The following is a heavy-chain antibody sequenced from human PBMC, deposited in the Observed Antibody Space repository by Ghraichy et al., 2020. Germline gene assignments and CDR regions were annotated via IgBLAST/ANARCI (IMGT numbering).Heavy chain of an antibody. Sequence: GSLRLSCAASGFTFRSYGMHWVRQAPGKGLAWVAVIWLSGSNKYYVDSVKGRFTVSRDNSKNTLYLQMNSLRVEDTAVYYCARGDIGGTHVDHWGQGTLVTVAS. CDR2: IWLSGSNK. CDR3: ARGDIGGTHVDH. D-gene: IGHD5-12*01. V-gene: IGHV3-33*01. CDR1: GFTFRSYG. J-gene: IGHJ4*02.